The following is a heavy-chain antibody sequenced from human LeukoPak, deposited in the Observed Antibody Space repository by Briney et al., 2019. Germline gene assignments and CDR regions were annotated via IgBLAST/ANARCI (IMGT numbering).Heavy chain of an antibody. Sequence: ASETLSLTCVVSDYSITSGDYWAWIRQPPGKGLEWIGSIYNSVSTSYNPSLKSRVTMSVDPSKNQFSLNLRSVTAADTAVYYCARNGGSGTYYDGSFDYWGQGTLVTVSS. CDR3: ARNGGSGTYYDGSFDY. D-gene: IGHD1-26*01. V-gene: IGHV4-38-2*01. J-gene: IGHJ4*02. CDR1: DYSITSGDY. CDR2: IYNSVST.